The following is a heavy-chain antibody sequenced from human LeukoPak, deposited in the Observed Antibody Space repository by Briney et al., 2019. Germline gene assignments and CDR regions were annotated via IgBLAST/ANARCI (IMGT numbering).Heavy chain of an antibody. CDR3: ARQDWNDRYYCYGLDV. CDR2: IYYTGST. D-gene: IGHD1-1*01. J-gene: IGHJ6*02. V-gene: IGHV4-59*08. CDR1: GGSISGYY. Sequence: SETLSLTCTVSGGSISGYYWSWIRQPPGKGLEWIGYIYYTGSTNYNPSLKSRVIISVDTSKTQFSLKLDSVTAADTAVYYCARQDWNDRYYCYGLDVWGQGTTVTVSS.